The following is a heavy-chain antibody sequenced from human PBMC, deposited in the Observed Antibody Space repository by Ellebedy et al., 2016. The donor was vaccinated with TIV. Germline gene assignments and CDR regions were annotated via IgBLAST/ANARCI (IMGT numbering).Heavy chain of an antibody. CDR3: ARGSGGSYGMDV. Sequence: AASVKVSCKASGGTFSSYAISWVRQAPGQGLEWMGRIIPILGITNYAQKFQGRVTITADKSTSTAYMEVNRLRSEDTAVYYCARGSGGSYGMDVWGQGTTVTVSS. CDR1: GGTFSSYA. CDR2: IIPILGIT. V-gene: IGHV1-69*04. J-gene: IGHJ6*02. D-gene: IGHD1-26*01.